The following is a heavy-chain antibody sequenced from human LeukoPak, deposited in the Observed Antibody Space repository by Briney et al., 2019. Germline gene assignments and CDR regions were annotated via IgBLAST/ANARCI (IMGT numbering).Heavy chain of an antibody. D-gene: IGHD3-9*01. CDR3: ARGRILTGYYDAFDV. CDR2: LYSGGTT. CDR1: GSTVGSDY. Sequence: GGPLNLPCAASGSTVGSDYLPGVRQAPGKGLEWFSVLYSGGTTFYAESVKGRFTISRDNSKNMLYLQMNSLRVEDTAVYYCARGRILTGYYDAFDVWGQGTTVTVSS. J-gene: IGHJ3*01. V-gene: IGHV3-66*01.